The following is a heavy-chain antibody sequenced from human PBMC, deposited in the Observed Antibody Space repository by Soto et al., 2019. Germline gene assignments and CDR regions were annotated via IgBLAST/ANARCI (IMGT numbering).Heavy chain of an antibody. D-gene: IGHD2-15*01. Sequence: EVQLVESGGGLVQPGGSLELSCAASGFTFSASAMHWVRQASGKGLEWVGRIRSNGRTAYAASMQGRFTISRDDSKKTAYLQLNSPKTDDTAVYYCARLDCSGGSCYPYYFEHWGQGALVTVSA. J-gene: IGHJ4*02. V-gene: IGHV3-73*02. CDR3: ARLDCSGGSCYPYYFEH. CDR1: GFTFSASA. CDR2: IRSNGRT.